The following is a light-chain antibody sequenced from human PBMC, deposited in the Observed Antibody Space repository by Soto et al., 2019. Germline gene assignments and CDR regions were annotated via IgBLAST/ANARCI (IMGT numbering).Light chain of an antibody. Sequence: IEVTQSPSSLAASLGDRVTITCRASQTIGTYVNWYRQKSGAAPELLIYDASTLQSGVPSRFRGGASGTDFTLTFSSLQLNDFATYYCQQCYNSPLTFGQGTKVEIK. CDR2: DAS. J-gene: IGKJ1*01. V-gene: IGKV1-39*01. CDR3: QQCYNSPLT. CDR1: QTIGTY.